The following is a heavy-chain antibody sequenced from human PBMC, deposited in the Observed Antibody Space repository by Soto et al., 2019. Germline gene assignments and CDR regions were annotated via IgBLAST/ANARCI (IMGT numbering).Heavy chain of an antibody. D-gene: IGHD2-8*01. V-gene: IGHV4-39*01. J-gene: IGHJ4*02. CDR1: GGSISTRDSIGTRSFY. CDR2: ISYSDGS. Sequence: QLQLQESGPGLVKASETLSLTCTVSGGSISTRDSIGTRSFYWGWMRQPPGKGLQWIASISYSDGSFYNSSLKSRLTISVDTSKNQFSLSLRSVTAADTAVYYCASHRTFWPFDSWGQGTVVTVSS. CDR3: ASHRTFWPFDS.